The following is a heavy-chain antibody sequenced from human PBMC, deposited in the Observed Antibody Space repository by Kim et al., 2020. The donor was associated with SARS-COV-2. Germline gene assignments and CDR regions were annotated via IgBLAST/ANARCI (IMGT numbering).Heavy chain of an antibody. CDR2: ISAYNGNT. J-gene: IGHJ5*02. CDR1: GYTFTSYG. Sequence: ASVKVSCKASGYTFTSYGISWVRQAPGQGLEWMGWISAYNGNTNYAQKLQGRVTMTTDTSTSTAYMELRSLRSDDTAVYYCARVDRIAVAGRGPNWFDPWGQGTLGTVSS. CDR3: ARVDRIAVAGRGPNWFDP. D-gene: IGHD6-19*01. V-gene: IGHV1-18*01.